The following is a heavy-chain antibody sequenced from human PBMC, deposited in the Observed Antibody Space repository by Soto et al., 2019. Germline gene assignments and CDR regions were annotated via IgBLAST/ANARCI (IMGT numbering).Heavy chain of an antibody. CDR3: ARLAPCNSEICYSRALDY. D-gene: IGHD2-15*01. CDR1: GYTFATYG. J-gene: IGHJ4*02. Sequence: QVQLLQSGVEVKKPGASVKVSCKASGYTFATYGIGWVRQAPGQGLEWMGWITPSNGDTNYAQKLQGRVTMTTDTSTSTAYMEVRSLRSDDTAVYYCARLAPCNSEICYSRALDYWGQGTLVTVSS. CDR2: ITPSNGDT. V-gene: IGHV1-18*01.